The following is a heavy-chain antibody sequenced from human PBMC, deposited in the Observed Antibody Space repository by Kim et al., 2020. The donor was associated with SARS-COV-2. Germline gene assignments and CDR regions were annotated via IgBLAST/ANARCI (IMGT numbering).Heavy chain of an antibody. CDR2: DT. V-gene: IGHV5-51*01. Sequence: DTRYSPSFQGQVTISADKSISTAYLQWSSLKASDTAMYYCARHPFGHFDYWGQGTLVTVSS. CDR3: ARHPFGHFDY. D-gene: IGHD3-3*01. J-gene: IGHJ4*02.